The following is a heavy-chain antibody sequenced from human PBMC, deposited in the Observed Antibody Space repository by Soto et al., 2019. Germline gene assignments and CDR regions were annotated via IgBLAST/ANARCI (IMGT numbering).Heavy chain of an antibody. V-gene: IGHV3-23*01. CDR3: ARGFNIVLVPAAMDYNWFDP. D-gene: IGHD2-2*01. CDR1: GFTFSTYA. J-gene: IGHJ5*02. CDR2: ISGSGNST. Sequence: GGSLRLSCAASGFTFSTYAMNWVRQAPGKGLEWVSGISGSGNSTYYADSVKGRFTISRDNSKNTLYLQMNSLRAEDTAVYYCARGFNIVLVPAAMDYNWFDPWGQGTLVTVSS.